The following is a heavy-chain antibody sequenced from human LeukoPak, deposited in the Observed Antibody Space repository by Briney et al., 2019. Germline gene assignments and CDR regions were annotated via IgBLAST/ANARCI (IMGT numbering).Heavy chain of an antibody. CDR3: ASCTRMVRGVSV. CDR1: GGSFSGYY. J-gene: IGHJ6*04. CDR2: INHSGST. D-gene: IGHD3-10*01. V-gene: IGHV4-34*01. Sequence: SETLSLTCAVYGGSFSGYYWSWIRQPPGKGLEWIGEINHSGSTNYNPSLKSRLTISVDTSKNQFSLKLSSVTAADTAVYYCASCTRMVRGVSVWGKGTTVTVSS.